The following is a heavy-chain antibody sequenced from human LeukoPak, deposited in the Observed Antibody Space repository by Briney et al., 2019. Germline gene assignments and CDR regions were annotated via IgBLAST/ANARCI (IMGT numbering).Heavy chain of an antibody. CDR1: GYSITSGYF. D-gene: IGHD1-7*01. J-gene: IGHJ4*02. V-gene: IGHV4-38-2*02. CDR3: ARENFERYF. Sequence: SETLSLTCTVYGYSITSGYFWAWIRPPPGKGLEWIGGISHSGSTSYNPSLKSRVTISVDTSKNQFSLKLNSVTAADTAVYYCARENFERYFWGQGTLVTVSS. CDR2: ISHSGST.